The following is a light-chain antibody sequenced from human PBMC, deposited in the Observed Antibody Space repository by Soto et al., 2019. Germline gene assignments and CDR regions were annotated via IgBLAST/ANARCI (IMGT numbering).Light chain of an antibody. CDR3: QQYNDWPPFT. J-gene: IGKJ3*01. Sequence: EVVMTQSPATLSVSPGERATLFCRASQNVNTNLAWYQQRPGQAPRLLIYGASTRATGIPARFSGSGSGTEFTLILSGLQSEDLAVYYCQQYNDWPPFTFGPGTKVDIK. V-gene: IGKV3-15*01. CDR2: GAS. CDR1: QNVNTN.